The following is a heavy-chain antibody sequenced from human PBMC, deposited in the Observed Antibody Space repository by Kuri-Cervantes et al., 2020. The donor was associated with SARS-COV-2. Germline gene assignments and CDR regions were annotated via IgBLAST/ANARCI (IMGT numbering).Heavy chain of an antibody. CDR3: AREQYYYDSSGYYGLFDY. D-gene: IGHD3-22*01. CDR1: GFTFSSYS. J-gene: IGHJ4*02. V-gene: IGHV3-21*01. Sequence: GESLKISCAASGFTFSSYSMNWVRQAPGKGLEWVSSISSSSSYIYYADSVKGRFTISRDNAKNSLYLQMNSLRAEDTAVYYCAREQYYYDSSGYYGLFDYWGQGTLVTVSS. CDR2: ISSSSSYI.